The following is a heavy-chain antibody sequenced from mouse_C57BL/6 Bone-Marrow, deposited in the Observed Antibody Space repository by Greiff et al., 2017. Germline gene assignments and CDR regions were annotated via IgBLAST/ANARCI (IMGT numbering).Heavy chain of an antibody. CDR2: IDPSDSYT. V-gene: IGHV1-50*01. CDR1: GYTFTSYW. CDR3: ARKDHFDD. J-gene: IGHJ2*01. Sequence: VQLQQPGAELVKPGASVKLSCKASGYTFTSYWMQWVKQRPGQGLEWIGEIDPSDSYTNYNPQFKGKATLTVDTSSSTAYMQLSSLTSEDAAVYYCARKDHFDDWGQGTTLTVSS.